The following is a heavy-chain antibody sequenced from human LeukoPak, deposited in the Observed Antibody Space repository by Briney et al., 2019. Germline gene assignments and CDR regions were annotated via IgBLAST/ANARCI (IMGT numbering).Heavy chain of an antibody. CDR2: INHSGST. J-gene: IGHJ6*02. D-gene: IGHD5-18*01. CDR3: ARTQRGYNYGYQYYYYGLDV. CDR1: GGSFSGYY. V-gene: IGHV4-34*01. Sequence: SETLSLTCAVYGGSFSGYYWSWIRQPPGKGLEWIGEINHSGSTNYNPSLKSRVTISVDTSKNQFSLKLSSVTAADTAVYYCARTQRGYNYGYQYYYYGLDVWGQGTTVTVSS.